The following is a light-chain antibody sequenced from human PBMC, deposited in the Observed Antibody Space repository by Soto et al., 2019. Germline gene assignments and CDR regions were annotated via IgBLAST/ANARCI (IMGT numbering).Light chain of an antibody. V-gene: IGKV1-39*01. CDR2: TAS. CDR3: QQSLSTPMYS. J-gene: IGKJ2*03. CDR1: KNIDNY. Sequence: DIQMTQSPSSLSASVGDRVTITCRASKNIDNYINWYHQKPGKATDLLIFTASSLQSGVPSRFAGSGSGTQFTLDISSLHPEDIGAYYCQQSLSTPMYSVGQGTKVDIK.